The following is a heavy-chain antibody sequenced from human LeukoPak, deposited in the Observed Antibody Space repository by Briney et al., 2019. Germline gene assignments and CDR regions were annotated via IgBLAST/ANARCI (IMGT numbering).Heavy chain of an antibody. CDR1: GFTFSTYG. Sequence: GGSLRLSCAASGFTFSTYGMRWVRQVTGKGLEWVSAISGNGDSTYYADSVKGQFTISRDNSKNTVSLQMNNLRAEDSAIFYCAKDNFWSAFDSWGQGTLVTVSS. D-gene: IGHD3-3*01. J-gene: IGHJ5*01. CDR2: ISGNGDST. V-gene: IGHV3-23*01. CDR3: AKDNFWSAFDS.